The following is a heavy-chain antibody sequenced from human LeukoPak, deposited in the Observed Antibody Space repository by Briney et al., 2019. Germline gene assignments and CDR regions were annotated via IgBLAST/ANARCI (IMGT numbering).Heavy chain of an antibody. V-gene: IGHV4-59*01. J-gene: IGHJ4*02. CDR1: GGSISDYY. D-gene: IGHD2-15*01. Sequence: SETLSLTCTVSGGSISDYYWTWIRQPPGKGLEWIGYIYYSGSTNYNPSLKSRVTISVDTSKNQFSLKLSSVTAADTAVYYCARAVFSYCSGGSCPYFDYWGQGTLVTVSS. CDR3: ARAVFSYCSGGSCPYFDY. CDR2: IYYSGST.